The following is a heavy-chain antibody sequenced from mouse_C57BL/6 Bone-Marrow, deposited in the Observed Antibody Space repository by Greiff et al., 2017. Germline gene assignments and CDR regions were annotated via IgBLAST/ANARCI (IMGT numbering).Heavy chain of an antibody. V-gene: IGHV1-77*01. CDR1: GYTFTDYY. CDR2: IGPGSGST. Sequence: QVQLQQSGAELVKPGASVKISCKASGYTFTDYYINWVKQRPGQGLEWIGKIGPGSGSTYYNETFKGKATLSADKSSSTAYMQLSILTSEDSAVYFCAREYYCISLAWFAYWGQGTLVTVSA. D-gene: IGHD1-1*01. J-gene: IGHJ3*01. CDR3: AREYYCISLAWFAY.